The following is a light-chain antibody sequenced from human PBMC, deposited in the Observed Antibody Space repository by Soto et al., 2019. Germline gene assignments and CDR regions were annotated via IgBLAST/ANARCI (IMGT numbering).Light chain of an antibody. CDR1: DNIAPW. CDR2: KAA. Sequence: DIQMIQSNSTLSASVGDRVAITCRASDNIAPWVAWYQQKPGKAPKLLIYKAANLADEVPSRFAGSGSGTEFTLTISSLQPDDFATYYCQQYNSYSGTFGQGTKVDIK. V-gene: IGKV1-5*03. J-gene: IGKJ1*01. CDR3: QQYNSYSGT.